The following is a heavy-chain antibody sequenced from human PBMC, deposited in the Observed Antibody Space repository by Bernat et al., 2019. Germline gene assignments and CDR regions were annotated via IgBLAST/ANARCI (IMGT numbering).Heavy chain of an antibody. Sequence: EVQLVESGGGLVQPGGSLRLSCASSGFTFRSHSINWFRQAPGKGLEWVAFISGNDGNIHYEDSVKGRFTISRDKGRNSLYQKVNSLGAEDTAVYYCVRRQLWFSDWGQGTLVTVSA. J-gene: IGHJ4*02. CDR1: GFTFRSHS. CDR2: ISGNDGNI. D-gene: IGHD3-10*01. CDR3: VRRQLWFSD. V-gene: IGHV3-48*01.